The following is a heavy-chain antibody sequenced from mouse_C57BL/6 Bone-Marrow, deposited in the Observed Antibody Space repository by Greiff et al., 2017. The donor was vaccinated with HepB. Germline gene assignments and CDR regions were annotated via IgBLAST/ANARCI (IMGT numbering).Heavy chain of an antibody. Sequence: EVKVVESGGGLVQPGASLRLSCAASGFTFTDYYMSWVRQPPGKAPEWLALIRNKANGYTTEYTVSVKGRFTITRDNSQNILYIQMNTLTAEDIATYYCVIVYYAYAMDYWGQGTSVTASS. V-gene: IGHV7-4*01. J-gene: IGHJ4*01. D-gene: IGHD2-1*01. CDR2: IRNKANGYTT. CDR3: VIVYYAYAMDY. CDR1: GFTFTDYY.